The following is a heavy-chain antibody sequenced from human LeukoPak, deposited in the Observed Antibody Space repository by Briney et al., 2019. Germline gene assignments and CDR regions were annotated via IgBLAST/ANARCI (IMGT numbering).Heavy chain of an antibody. CDR2: ISSSSSTI. CDR3: ARDRGDIVVVPAAIQPNWFDP. Sequence: GGSLRLSCAASGFTFSSYSMNWVRQAPGKGLEWVSYISSSSSTIYYADSVKGRFTISRDNAKNSLYLQMNSLRGEDTAVYYRARDRGDIVVVPAAIQPNWFDPWGQGTLVTVSS. J-gene: IGHJ5*02. CDR1: GFTFSSYS. V-gene: IGHV3-48*01. D-gene: IGHD2-2*01.